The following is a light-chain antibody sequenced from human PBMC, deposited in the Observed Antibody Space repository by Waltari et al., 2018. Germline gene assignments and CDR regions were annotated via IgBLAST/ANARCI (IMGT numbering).Light chain of an antibody. CDR2: KAS. Sequence: DIQMTQSPSTLSASVGDRVTITCRASQIISGWLVWYQQQPGKAPKLLIHKASVLESGVPSRFSGSGSGSGIEFTLTISSLQPDDFATYHCQQYSNYPWTFGQGTRVEIK. V-gene: IGKV1-5*03. CDR1: QIISGW. CDR3: QQYSNYPWT. J-gene: IGKJ1*01.